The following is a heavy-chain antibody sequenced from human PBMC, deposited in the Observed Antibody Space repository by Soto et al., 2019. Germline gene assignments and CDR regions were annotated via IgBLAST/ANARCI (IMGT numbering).Heavy chain of an antibody. CDR3: ASGLHYYDSSGYYPLFDY. Sequence: QVQLVQSGAEVKKPGSSVKVSCKASGGTFSSYAISWVRQAPGQGLEWMGGIIPIFGTANYAQKFQGRVTITADESTSTAYMELSRLRSEDTAVYYCASGLHYYDSSGYYPLFDYWGQGTLVTVSS. J-gene: IGHJ4*02. D-gene: IGHD3-22*01. CDR1: GGTFSSYA. V-gene: IGHV1-69*01. CDR2: IIPIFGTA.